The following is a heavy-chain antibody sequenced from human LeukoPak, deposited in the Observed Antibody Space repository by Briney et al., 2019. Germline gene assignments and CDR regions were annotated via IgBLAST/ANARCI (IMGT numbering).Heavy chain of an antibody. J-gene: IGHJ6*02. Sequence: PGRSLRLSCAASGFTFSSYSMNWVRQAPGKGLEWVSYIRSSSSTIYYADSVKGRSTISRDNAKNSLYLQMNSLRAEDTAVYYCARGNRWLVFYYYGMDVWGQGTTVTVSS. D-gene: IGHD6-19*01. CDR3: ARGNRWLVFYYYGMDV. CDR2: IRSSSSTI. CDR1: GFTFSSYS. V-gene: IGHV3-48*01.